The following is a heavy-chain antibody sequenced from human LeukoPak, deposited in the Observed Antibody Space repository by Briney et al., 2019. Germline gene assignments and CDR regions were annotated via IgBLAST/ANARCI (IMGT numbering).Heavy chain of an antibody. CDR1: GGSISSSNW. CDR3: AKDMDVGGYGSGSYFDY. Sequence: SGTLSLTCAVSGGSISSSNWWSWVRQPPGKGLEWIGEIYHSGSTNYNPSLKSRVTISVDKSKNQFSLKLSSVTAADTAVYYCAKDMDVGGYGSGSYFDYWGQGTLVTVSS. J-gene: IGHJ4*02. V-gene: IGHV4-4*02. CDR2: IYHSGST. D-gene: IGHD3-10*01.